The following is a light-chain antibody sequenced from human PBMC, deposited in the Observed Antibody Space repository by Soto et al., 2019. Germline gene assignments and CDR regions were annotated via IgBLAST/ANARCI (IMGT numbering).Light chain of an antibody. CDR2: DVN. Sequence: QSALTKPASVSGSPGQSITISCTGTSSDIGAYNFVSWYPQHPGKAPKLMLYDVNIRTSGVSDRFSGSKSGNTASLTISGLHAEDEADYYCTSSTTSSTMIFGGGTKVTVL. V-gene: IGLV2-14*03. CDR3: TSSTTSSTMI. J-gene: IGLJ2*01. CDR1: SSDIGAYNF.